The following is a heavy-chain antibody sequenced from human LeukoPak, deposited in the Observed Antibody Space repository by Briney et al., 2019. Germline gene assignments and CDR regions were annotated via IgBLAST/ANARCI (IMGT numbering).Heavy chain of an antibody. J-gene: IGHJ5*02. V-gene: IGHV1-18*01. D-gene: IGHD2-8*02. Sequence: ASVKVSCKTSGYSFSSYGIAWVRQAPGQGLEWMGWISGYNGKTDYAENLQGRVTMTTDTSTSTGYMDLRSLRSDDTAVYYCAREGALHDTGDHYLSWFDPWGQGTLVTVSS. CDR1: GYSFSSYG. CDR3: AREGALHDTGDHYLSWFDP. CDR2: ISGYNGKT.